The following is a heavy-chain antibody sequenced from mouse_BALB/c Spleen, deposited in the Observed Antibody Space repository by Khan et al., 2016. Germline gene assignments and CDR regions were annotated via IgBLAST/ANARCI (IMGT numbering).Heavy chain of an antibody. V-gene: IGHV2-4-1*01. J-gene: IGHJ4*01. CDR1: GFSLTSYG. Sequence: QVQLQQSGPGLVQPSQSLSITCTVSGFSLTSYGVHWVRQSPGKGLEWLGVIWNGGNTDYNAAFISRLSISKDNSKSQVFFKMNSLQADDTAIYYYARNFRTPGYYTMDYWGQGTSVTVSS. CDR3: ARNFRTPGYYTMDY. CDR2: IWNGGNT.